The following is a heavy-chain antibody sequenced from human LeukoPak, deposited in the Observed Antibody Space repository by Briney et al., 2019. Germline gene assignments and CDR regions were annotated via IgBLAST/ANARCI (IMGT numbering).Heavy chain of an antibody. J-gene: IGHJ4*02. Sequence: GGSLRLSCAASGFTFSRYSMNWVRQAPGKGLVWVSRINSDGRSTSYADSVKGRFTISRDNAKNTLYLQMNSLRAEDTAVYYCARDANLNRVDYWGQGTLVTVSS. CDR2: INSDGRST. V-gene: IGHV3-74*01. CDR1: GFTFSRYS. CDR3: ARDANLNRVDY. D-gene: IGHD3-10*01.